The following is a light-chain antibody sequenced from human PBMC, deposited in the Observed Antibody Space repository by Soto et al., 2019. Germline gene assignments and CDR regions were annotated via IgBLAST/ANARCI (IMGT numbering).Light chain of an antibody. CDR3: CSYAGSYSYA. CDR1: SSDVGGFNS. V-gene: IGLV2-11*01. CDR2: DVN. J-gene: IGLJ1*01. Sequence: QSALTQPRSVSGSPGQSVTISCTGTSSDVGGFNSVSWYQQHPGKAPKLMFYDVNKRPSGVPDRFSGSKSGSTASLTISGLQAEDEADYYCCSYAGSYSYAFATGTKLTVL.